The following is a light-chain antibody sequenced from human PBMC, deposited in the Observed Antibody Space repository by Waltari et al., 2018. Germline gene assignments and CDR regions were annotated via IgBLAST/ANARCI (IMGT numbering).Light chain of an antibody. CDR3: QQSYSTPYT. V-gene: IGKV1-39*01. CDR2: AAS. J-gene: IGKJ2*01. Sequence: DIQMTQSPSSLSTSVGDRVTIPCRASQSISSYLNWYQQKPGKAPKLLIYAASSLQSGVPSRFSGSGSGTDFTLTISSLQPDDFATYYCQQSYSTPYTFGQGTRLEIK. CDR1: QSISSY.